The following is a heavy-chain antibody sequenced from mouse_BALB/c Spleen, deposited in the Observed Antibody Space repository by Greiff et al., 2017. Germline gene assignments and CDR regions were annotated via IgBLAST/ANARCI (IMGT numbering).Heavy chain of an antibody. J-gene: IGHJ2*01. CDR1: GFTFSDYY. CDR2: ISDGGSYT. CDR3: AREGYDVDY. V-gene: IGHV5-4*02. Sequence: EVQLVESGGGLVKPGGSLKLSCAASGFTFSDYYMYWVRQTPEKRLEWVATISDGGSYTYYPDSVKGRFTISRDNAKNNLYLQMSSLKSENTAMYYCAREGYDVDYWGQGTTLTVSS. D-gene: IGHD2-2*01.